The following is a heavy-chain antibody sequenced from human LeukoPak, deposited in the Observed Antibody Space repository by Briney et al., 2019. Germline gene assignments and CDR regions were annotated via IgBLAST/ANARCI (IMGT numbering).Heavy chain of an antibody. Sequence: SETLSPTCSVSGDSISSYYWNWIRQPAGKGLEWIGRLYSSENTNYNPSLKSRVTMSVDTSKNQFSLKLSSVTAADTAVYYCAKGVNGDFDYWGQGTLVTVSS. CDR2: LYSSENT. CDR3: AKGVNGDFDY. V-gene: IGHV4-4*07. CDR1: GDSISSYY. D-gene: IGHD3-10*01. J-gene: IGHJ4*02.